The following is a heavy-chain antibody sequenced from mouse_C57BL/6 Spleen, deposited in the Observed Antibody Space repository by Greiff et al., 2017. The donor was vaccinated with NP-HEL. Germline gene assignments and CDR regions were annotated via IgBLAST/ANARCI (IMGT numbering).Heavy chain of an antibody. V-gene: IGHV1-7*01. CDR2: INTSSGYT. CDR1: GYTFTSYW. D-gene: IGHD1-1*01. CDR3: AMVPPLISTVVAHLDY. Sequence: VQLQQSGAELAKPGASVKLSCKASGYTFTSYWMHWVKQRPGQGLEWIGYINTSSGYTKYNQKFTDKATLTADKYSRPAYMQLSSLTYEDTAVYYCAMVPPLISTVVAHLDYWGQGTTLTVSS. J-gene: IGHJ2*01.